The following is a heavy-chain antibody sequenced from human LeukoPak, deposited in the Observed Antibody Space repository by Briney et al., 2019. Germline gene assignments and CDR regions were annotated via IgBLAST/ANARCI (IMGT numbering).Heavy chain of an antibody. Sequence: GGSLRLSCAASGFTFSSYGMHWVRQAPGKGLEWVAVIWYDGSNKYYADSVKGRFTISRDNSKNTLYLQMNSLRAEDTAVYYCARGRGVMGSFDYWGQGTLVTVSP. V-gene: IGHV3-33*01. CDR1: GFTFSSYG. CDR2: IWYDGSNK. J-gene: IGHJ4*02. CDR3: ARGRGVMGSFDY. D-gene: IGHD3-10*01.